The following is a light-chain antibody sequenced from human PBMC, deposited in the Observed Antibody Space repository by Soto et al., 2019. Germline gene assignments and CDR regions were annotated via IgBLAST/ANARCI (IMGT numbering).Light chain of an antibody. CDR3: QHYGVSPRT. J-gene: IGKJ1*01. V-gene: IGKV3-20*01. Sequence: EIVLTQSPGTLSLSPGESGTLSCRASQSLGTNFLAWFQQKPGQAPRLLIYGASTRATGIPDRFSGSGCGTDFTLTITRREPEDSAVYYCQHYGVSPRTFGQGTKVQIK. CDR1: QSLGTNF. CDR2: GAS.